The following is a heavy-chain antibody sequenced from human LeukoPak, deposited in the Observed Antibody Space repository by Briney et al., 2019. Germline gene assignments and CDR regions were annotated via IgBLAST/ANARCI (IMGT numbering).Heavy chain of an antibody. CDR3: ARTAQYSSGYPYYFDY. J-gene: IGHJ4*02. Sequence: SVKVSCKASGGTFSSYAISWVRQAPGQGLEWMGRIIPIFGTANYAQKFQGRVTITTDESTGTAYMELSSLRSEDTAVYYCARTAQYSSGYPYYFDYWGQGTLVTVSS. V-gene: IGHV1-69*05. CDR1: GGTFSSYA. D-gene: IGHD3-22*01. CDR2: IIPIFGTA.